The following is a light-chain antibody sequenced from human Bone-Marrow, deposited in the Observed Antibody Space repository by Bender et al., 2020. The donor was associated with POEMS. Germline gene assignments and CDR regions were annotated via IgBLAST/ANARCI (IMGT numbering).Light chain of an antibody. CDR3: SSWDDSLSGWV. V-gene: IGLV1-47*02. J-gene: IGLJ3*02. Sequence: QSVLTQPPSASGSPGQRVTISCSGSSSNIGSHYTYWYQQIPGAAPRLVVYSNYQRPSGVPARFSGSKSGTSASLAISDIQSEDEGDYYCSSWDDSLSGWVFGGGTKLTVL. CDR2: SNY. CDR1: SSNIGSHY.